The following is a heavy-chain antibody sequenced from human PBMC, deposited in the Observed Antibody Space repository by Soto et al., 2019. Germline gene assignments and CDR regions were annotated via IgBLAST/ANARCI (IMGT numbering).Heavy chain of an antibody. D-gene: IGHD6-13*01. J-gene: IGHJ4*02. V-gene: IGHV3-9*01. CDR1: GFTFDDYA. Sequence: PGGSLRLSCAASGFTFDDYAMHWVRQAPGKGLEWVSGISWNSGRIGYADSVKGRFTISRDNAKNSLYLQMNSLRAEDTALYYCAKDIWQQLAPSPLDYWGQGTLVTVSS. CDR2: ISWNSGRI. CDR3: AKDIWQQLAPSPLDY.